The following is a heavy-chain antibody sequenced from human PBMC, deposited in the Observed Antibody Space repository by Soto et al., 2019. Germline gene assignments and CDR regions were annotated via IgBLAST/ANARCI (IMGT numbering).Heavy chain of an antibody. Sequence: NPSETLSLTCTVSGGSISSSGYYWSWIRQHPGKGLEWIGYIYYSGSTYYNPSLKSRVTISVDTSKNQFSLMLSSVTAADTAVYYCARVGGGSYWFAFDYWGQGTLVTVSS. CDR1: GGSISSSGYY. J-gene: IGHJ4*02. CDR3: ARVGGGSYWFAFDY. CDR2: IYYSGST. V-gene: IGHV4-31*03. D-gene: IGHD1-26*01.